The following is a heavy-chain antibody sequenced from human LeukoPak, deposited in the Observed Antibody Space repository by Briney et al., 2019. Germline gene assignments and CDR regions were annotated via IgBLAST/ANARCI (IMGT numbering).Heavy chain of an antibody. CDR1: GFTFSSYA. D-gene: IGHD3-9*01. CDR3: ARPPYYDILTGYTDLWGYFDY. Sequence: GGSLRLSCAASGFTFSSYAMHWVRQAPGKGLEWVAVISYDGSNKYYADSVKGRLTISRDNSKNTLYLQMNSLRAEDTAVYYCARPPYYDILTGYTDLWGYFDYWGQGTLVTVSS. J-gene: IGHJ4*02. CDR2: ISYDGSNK. V-gene: IGHV3-30*04.